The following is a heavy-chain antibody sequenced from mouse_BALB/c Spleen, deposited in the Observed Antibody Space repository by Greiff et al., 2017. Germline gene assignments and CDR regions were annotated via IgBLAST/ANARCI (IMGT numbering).Heavy chain of an antibody. J-gene: IGHJ2*01. CDR3: ARGEFITTP. CDR1: GFNIKDYY. CDR2: IDPENGNT. D-gene: IGHD1-1*01. Sequence: EVQVVESGAELVRPGALVKLSCKASGFNIKDYYMHWVKQRPEQGLEWIGWIDPENGNTIYEPKFQGKASITADTSSNTAYLQLSSLTSEDTAVYYCARGEFITTPWGQGTTLTVSS. V-gene: IGHV14-1*02.